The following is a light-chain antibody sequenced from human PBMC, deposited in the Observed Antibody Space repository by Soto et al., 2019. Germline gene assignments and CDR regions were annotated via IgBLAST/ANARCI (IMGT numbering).Light chain of an antibody. J-gene: IGKJ1*01. CDR2: GAS. Sequence: EMGLARCPPTLSDSPGERSTLYCRASQSVSSNLAWYQQKPGQAPRLLIYGASTRATGIPARFSGSGSGTEFTLTISSLQSEDFAVYYCQQYNNCPRTFGQATKVYIK. V-gene: IGKV3-15*01. CDR3: QQYNNCPRT. CDR1: QSVSSN.